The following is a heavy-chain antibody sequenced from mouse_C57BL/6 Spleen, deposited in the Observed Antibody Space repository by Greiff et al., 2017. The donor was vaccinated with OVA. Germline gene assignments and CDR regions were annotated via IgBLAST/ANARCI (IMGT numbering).Heavy chain of an antibody. CDR3: TRGPLYDGYYSYYAMDY. J-gene: IGHJ4*01. CDR1: GFTFSSYA. CDR2: ISSGGDYI. Sequence: EVMLVESGEGLVKPGGSLKLSCAASGFTFSSYAMSWVRQTPEKRLEWVAYISSGGDYIYYADTVKGRFTISRDNARNTLYLQMSSLKSEDTAMYYCTRGPLYDGYYSYYAMDYWGQGTSVTVSS. D-gene: IGHD2-3*01. V-gene: IGHV5-9-1*02.